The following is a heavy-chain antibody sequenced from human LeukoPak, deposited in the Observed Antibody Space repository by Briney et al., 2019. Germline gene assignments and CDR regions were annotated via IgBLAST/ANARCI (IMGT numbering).Heavy chain of an antibody. CDR1: GGTFSSYA. D-gene: IGHD5-18*01. V-gene: IGHV1-69*04. CDR2: IIPILGIA. CDR3: ARGGYSYASKFDY. J-gene: IGHJ4*02. Sequence: ASVKVSCKASGGTFSSYAISWVRQPPGQGLEWMGRIIPILGIANYAQKFQGRVTITADKSTSTAYMELSSLRSEDTAVYYCARGGYSYASKFDYWGQGTLVTVSS.